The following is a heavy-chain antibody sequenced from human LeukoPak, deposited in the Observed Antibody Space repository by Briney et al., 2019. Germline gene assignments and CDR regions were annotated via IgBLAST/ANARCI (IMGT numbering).Heavy chain of an antibody. J-gene: IGHJ4*02. D-gene: IGHD6-19*01. CDR1: GFTFEDYG. CDR2: INWNGGST. Sequence: GGSLRLSCAASGFTFEDYGMSWVRQAPGKGLEWVSGINWNGGSTGYADSVKGRFTISRDNAKNSLYLQMNSLRAEDTALYYCARGWSVAGNYYFDYWGQGTLVTVSS. CDR3: ARGWSVAGNYYFDY. V-gene: IGHV3-20*04.